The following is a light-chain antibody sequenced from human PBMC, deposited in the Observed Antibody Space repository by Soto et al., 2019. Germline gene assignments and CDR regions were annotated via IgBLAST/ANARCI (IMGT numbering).Light chain of an antibody. CDR1: QSISDS. CDR2: EAS. J-gene: IGKJ1*01. Sequence: DIQMTQSPSTLSASVGDRVTITCRASQSISDSLAWYQQIPGKAPKLLIYEASSLKSGVPSRFSGSRSGTEYTLTISSLQPDDFATYYCQQYNGYWTFGQGTKVEIK. V-gene: IGKV1-5*03. CDR3: QQYNGYWT.